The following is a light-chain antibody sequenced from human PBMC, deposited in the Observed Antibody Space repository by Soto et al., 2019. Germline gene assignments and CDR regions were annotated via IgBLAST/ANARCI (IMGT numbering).Light chain of an antibody. Sequence: QSVLTQPPSVSEAPRQRVTISGSGSSSNIGNNAVNWYQQLPGKAPKLLIYYDDLLPSGVSDRFSGSKSGTSASLAISGLQSEDEADYYCEAWDDRLNGYVFGTGTKVTVL. CDR1: SSNIGNNA. J-gene: IGLJ1*01. CDR2: YDD. CDR3: EAWDDRLNGYV. V-gene: IGLV1-36*01.